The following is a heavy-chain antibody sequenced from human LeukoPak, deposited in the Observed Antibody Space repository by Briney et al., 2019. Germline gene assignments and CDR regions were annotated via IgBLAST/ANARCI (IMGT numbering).Heavy chain of an antibody. CDR2: ISGYNGNT. V-gene: IGHV1-18*01. CDR3: ARSDFGGAADY. D-gene: IGHD4-23*01. J-gene: IGHJ4*02. Sequence: GASVKVSCKASGYTFTTYGISWVRQAPGQGLEWVGWISGYNGNTNYAQKLQGRVTMTTDTSTSTAFMELRSLRSDDTTIYYCARSDFGGAADYWGQGTLVTVS. CDR1: GYTFTTYG.